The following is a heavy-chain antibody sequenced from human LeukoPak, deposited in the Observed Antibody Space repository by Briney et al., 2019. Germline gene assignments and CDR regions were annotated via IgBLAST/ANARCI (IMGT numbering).Heavy chain of an antibody. D-gene: IGHD1-26*01. CDR2: IYTSRST. J-gene: IGHJ3*02. CDR3: ARAGGSYRSYAFDI. Sequence: PSETLSLTCTVSGGSISSGSYYWSWIRQPAGKGLEWIGRIYTSRSTNYNPSLKSRVTISVDTSKNQFSLKLSSVTAADTAVYYCARAGGSYRSYAFDIWGQGTMVTVSS. CDR1: GGSISSGSYY. V-gene: IGHV4-61*02.